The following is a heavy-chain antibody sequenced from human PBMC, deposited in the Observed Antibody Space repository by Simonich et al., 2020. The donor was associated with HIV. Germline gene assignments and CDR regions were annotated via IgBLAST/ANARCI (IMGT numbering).Heavy chain of an antibody. Sequence: EVQLVQSGAEVKKPGESLKISCKGSGYSFTSYWIGWVRQMPGKGLEWMGIIYPGDSDTRYSPSVQGQVTISADKSISTAYLQWSSLKASDTAMYYCVRRLAVAGTYWYFDLWGRGTLVTVSS. CDR3: VRRLAVAGTYWYFDL. CDR2: IYPGDSDT. D-gene: IGHD6-19*01. J-gene: IGHJ2*01. CDR1: GYSFTSYW. V-gene: IGHV5-51*03.